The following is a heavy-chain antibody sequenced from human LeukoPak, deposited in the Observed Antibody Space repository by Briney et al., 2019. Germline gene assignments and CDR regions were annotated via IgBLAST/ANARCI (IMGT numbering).Heavy chain of an antibody. Sequence: KLGGSLRLSCAASGFTFSSYSMNWVRQAPGKGLEWVSYISSSSSTIYYADSVKGRFTISRDNAKNSLYLQMNSLRDEDTAVYYCARSCDYGYYYYYYMDVWGKGTTVTVSS. CDR2: ISSSSSTI. CDR3: ARSCDYGYYYYYYMDV. CDR1: GFTFSSYS. V-gene: IGHV3-48*02. J-gene: IGHJ6*03. D-gene: IGHD4-17*01.